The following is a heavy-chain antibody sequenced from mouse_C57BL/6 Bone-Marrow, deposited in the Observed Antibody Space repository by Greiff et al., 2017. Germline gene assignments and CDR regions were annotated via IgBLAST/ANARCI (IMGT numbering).Heavy chain of an antibody. CDR2: INPNNGGT. CDR1: GYTFTDYN. D-gene: IGHD1-1*01. Sequence: EVQLQQSGPELVKPGASVKIPCKASGYTFTDYNMDWVKQSPGQSLEWIGDINPNNGGTIYTQKFKGKATLTVDKSSSTAYMQLRSLTSEDTAVYYCARHEGVLRLAWFAYWGQGTLVTVSA. CDR3: ARHEGVLRLAWFAY. J-gene: IGHJ3*01. V-gene: IGHV1-18*01.